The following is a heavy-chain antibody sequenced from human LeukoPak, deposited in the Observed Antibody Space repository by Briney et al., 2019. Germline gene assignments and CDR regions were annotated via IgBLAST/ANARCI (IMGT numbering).Heavy chain of an antibody. V-gene: IGHV3-7*01. CDR2: IKQDGSEK. D-gene: IGHD3-3*01. CDR3: AKDPLNRFLEWLSSDYYYYMDV. CDR1: GFTFSSYW. J-gene: IGHJ6*03. Sequence: GGSLRLSCAASGFTFSSYWMSWVRQAPGKGLEWVANIKQDGSEKYYVDSVKGRFTISRDNAKNSLYLQMNSLRAEDTAVYYCAKDPLNRFLEWLSSDYYYYMDVWGKGTTVTVSS.